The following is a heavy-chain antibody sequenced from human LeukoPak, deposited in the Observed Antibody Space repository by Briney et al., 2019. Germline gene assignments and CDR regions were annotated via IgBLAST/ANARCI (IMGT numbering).Heavy chain of an antibody. V-gene: IGHV4-31*03. CDR2: IYHSGST. D-gene: IGHD2-15*01. CDR3: ARDRGGGSCYFDY. Sequence: SQTLSLTCTVSGGSISSGGYYWSWIRQHPGKGLEWIGYIYHSGSTYYNPSLKSRVTISVDTSKNQFSLKLSSVTAADTAVYYCARDRGGGSCYFDYWGQGTLVTVSS. J-gene: IGHJ4*02. CDR1: GGSISSGGYY.